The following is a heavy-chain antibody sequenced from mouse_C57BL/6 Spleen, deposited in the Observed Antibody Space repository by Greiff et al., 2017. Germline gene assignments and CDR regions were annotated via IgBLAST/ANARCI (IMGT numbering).Heavy chain of an antibody. Sequence: EVHLVESGEGLVKPGGSLKLSCAASGFTFSSYAMSWVRQTPEKRLEWVAYISSGGDYIYYADTVKGRFTISRDNARNTLYLQMSSLKSEDTAMYYCTRVHGSSFYYAMDYWGQGTSVTVSS. J-gene: IGHJ4*01. V-gene: IGHV5-9-1*02. D-gene: IGHD1-1*01. CDR2: ISSGGDYI. CDR3: TRVHGSSFYYAMDY. CDR1: GFTFSSYA.